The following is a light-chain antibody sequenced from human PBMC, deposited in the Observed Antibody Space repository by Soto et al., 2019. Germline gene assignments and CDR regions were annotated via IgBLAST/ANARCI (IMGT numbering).Light chain of an antibody. Sequence: DIPMTQSPSFVSASVGDRVTITCRASQGISSWLAWYQHKPGRAPKLLIHAVSSLESGVPSRFSGRRYGTEFTLTVGNLEPDDFATYYCQQATSFPLTFGGGTKVEIK. J-gene: IGKJ4*01. CDR3: QQATSFPLT. CDR2: AVS. CDR1: QGISSW. V-gene: IGKV1-12*01.